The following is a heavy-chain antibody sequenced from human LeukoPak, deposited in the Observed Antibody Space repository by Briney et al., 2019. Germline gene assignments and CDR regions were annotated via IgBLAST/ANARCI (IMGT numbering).Heavy chain of an antibody. CDR2: ISSSSSYI. CDR1: GFTFSSYS. Sequence: GGSLRLSCAASGFTFSSYSMNWVRQAPGKGLEWVSSISSSSSYIYYADSVKGRFTISRDNAKNSLYLQMNSLRAEDTAVYYCARVQQLNLQGPGYWGQGTLVTVSS. V-gene: IGHV3-21*01. CDR3: ARVQQLNLQGPGY. D-gene: IGHD6-13*01. J-gene: IGHJ4*02.